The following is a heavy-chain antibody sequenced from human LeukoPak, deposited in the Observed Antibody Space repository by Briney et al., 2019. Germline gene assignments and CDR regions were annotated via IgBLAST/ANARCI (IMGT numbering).Heavy chain of an antibody. J-gene: IGHJ5*02. CDR2: IKHDGTSK. Sequence: PAGGSLRLSCAASGFTFGAYSMHWVRQAPGKGLDWVAAIKHDGTSKYYADSVKGRITISRDNSKSTLYLEMNSLRAEDTAVYHCVRIGLSYSYGSGFDPWGQGTLVIVSS. D-gene: IGHD3-10*01. CDR1: GFTFGAYS. V-gene: IGHV3-30*04. CDR3: VRIGLSYSYGSGFDP.